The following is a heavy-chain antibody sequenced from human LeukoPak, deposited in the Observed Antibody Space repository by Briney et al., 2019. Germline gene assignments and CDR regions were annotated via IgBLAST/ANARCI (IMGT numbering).Heavy chain of an antibody. Sequence: SETLSLTCTVSGGSISSRSYYWGWIRRPPGKGLEWIGSIFDRGSTYYNPSLKSRVTISVDTSKNQFSLNLSSVAAADTAMYYCAISFRIGELHAFDIWGRGTLVTVSS. D-gene: IGHD1-7*01. CDR3: AISFRIGELHAFDI. V-gene: IGHV4-39*01. CDR1: GGSISSRSYY. J-gene: IGHJ3*02. CDR2: IFDRGST.